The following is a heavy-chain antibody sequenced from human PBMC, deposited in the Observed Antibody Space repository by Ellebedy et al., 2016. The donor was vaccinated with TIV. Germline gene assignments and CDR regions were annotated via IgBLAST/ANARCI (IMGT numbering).Heavy chain of an antibody. D-gene: IGHD6-19*01. V-gene: IGHV1-69*13. CDR2: IIPIFGTA. Sequence: SVKVSXKASGGTFSSYAISWVRQAPGQGLEWMGGIIPIFGTANYAQKFQGRVTITADESTSTAYMELSSLRSEDTAVYYCARDVAGTNYYYYGMDVWGQGTTVTVSS. CDR3: ARDVAGTNYYYYGMDV. J-gene: IGHJ6*02. CDR1: GGTFSSYA.